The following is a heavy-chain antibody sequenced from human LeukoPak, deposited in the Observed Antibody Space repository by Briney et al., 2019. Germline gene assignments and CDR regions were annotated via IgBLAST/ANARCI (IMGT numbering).Heavy chain of an antibody. Sequence: SETLSLTCAVSGGSFSRYYWSWIRQPPGKGLEWIGEINHRGSTTYNPSLKSRVTISVDTSKNQFSLKLTSVTAADTAVYYCASADYGDYPGDDFWGQGTLVTVSS. J-gene: IGHJ4*02. CDR1: GGSFSRYY. CDR3: ASADYGDYPGDDF. D-gene: IGHD4-17*01. CDR2: INHRGST. V-gene: IGHV4-34*01.